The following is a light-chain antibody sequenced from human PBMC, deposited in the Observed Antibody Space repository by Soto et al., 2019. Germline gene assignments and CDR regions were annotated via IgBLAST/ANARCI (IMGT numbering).Light chain of an antibody. Sequence: DIQLTQSPSFLSASVGDRVTISCRASQGISSYLAWYQQTPGKAPKLLIYASSILQSGVPSRFSGSGSGTELTLTISSLQPEDFATYYCQQLNTFPVTFGQGTRLAI. V-gene: IGKV1-9*01. CDR2: ASS. CDR3: QQLNTFPVT. CDR1: QGISSY. J-gene: IGKJ5*01.